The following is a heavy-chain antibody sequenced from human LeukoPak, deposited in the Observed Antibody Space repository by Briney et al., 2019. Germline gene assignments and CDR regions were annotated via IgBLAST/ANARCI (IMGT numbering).Heavy chain of an antibody. V-gene: IGHV4-31*03. D-gene: IGHD2-2*02. Sequence: SETLSLTCTVSGGSISSGGYYWSWIRQHPGRGLEWIGYIYYSGSTYYNPSLKSRVTISVDTSKNQFSLQLNSVTPEDTAVYYCARVPLPIVVVPAAILEARSSGWEYYYYGMDVWGQGTTVTVSS. CDR1: GGSISSGGYY. CDR2: IYYSGST. CDR3: ARVPLPIVVVPAAILEARSSGWEYYYYGMDV. J-gene: IGHJ6*02.